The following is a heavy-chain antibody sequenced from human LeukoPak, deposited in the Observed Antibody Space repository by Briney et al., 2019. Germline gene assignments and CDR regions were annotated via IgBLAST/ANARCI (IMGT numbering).Heavy chain of an antibody. CDR3: ARIPKTTYFDY. CDR2: IYSGGST. D-gene: IGHD4-17*01. Sequence: TGRSLRLSCAASGFTVSSNYMSWVRQAPGKGLEWVSVIYSGGSTDYADSVKGRFTISRDNSENTLHLQMNSLRAEDTAVYYCARIPKTTYFDYWGQGTLVTVSS. CDR1: GFTVSSNY. V-gene: IGHV3-53*01. J-gene: IGHJ4*02.